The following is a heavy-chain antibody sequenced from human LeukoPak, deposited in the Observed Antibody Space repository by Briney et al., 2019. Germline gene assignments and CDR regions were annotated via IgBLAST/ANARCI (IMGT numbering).Heavy chain of an antibody. V-gene: IGHV4-31*03. CDR2: IYYTGST. D-gene: IGHD4-17*01. Sequence: SETLSLTCTVSGGSFTSGGYYRSWIRQPPGKGLEWMGYIYYTGSTHYNPSLKSRISMSVDTSKRQFSLNLMSVTGADTAIYYCARDKVTVTGNWFDSWGQGTLVAVSS. CDR3: ARDKVTVTGNWFDS. CDR1: GGSFTSGGYY. J-gene: IGHJ5*01.